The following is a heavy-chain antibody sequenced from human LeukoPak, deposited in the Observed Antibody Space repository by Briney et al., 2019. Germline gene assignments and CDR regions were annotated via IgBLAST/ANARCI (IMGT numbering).Heavy chain of an antibody. CDR3: ARGTGYYNRWFDL. D-gene: IGHD3-9*01. CDR1: GGSFSGYY. J-gene: IGHJ5*02. Sequence: SETLSLTCAVYGGSFSGYYWSWIRQPPGKGLEWIGEINHSGSTNYNPSLTSRVTISVDTSKNQFSLTLSSVTAADTAVYYCARGTGYYNRWFDLWGQGTLVTVSS. CDR2: INHSGST. V-gene: IGHV4-34*01.